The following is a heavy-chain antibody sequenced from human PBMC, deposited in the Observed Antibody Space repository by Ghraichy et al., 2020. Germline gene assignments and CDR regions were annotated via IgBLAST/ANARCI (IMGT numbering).Heavy chain of an antibody. D-gene: IGHD2-2*01. CDR3: ARNLNFCSSTTCYPPAH. CDR1: GFTFRAFA. J-gene: IGHJ4*02. CDR2: ISGSGSGT. Sequence: GGSLRLSCAASGFTFRAFAMTWVRQAPGKGLEWVSLISGSGSGTHYADSVKDRFTVSRDNSRNTLDLQMNSLRTEDTDVYYCARNLNFCSSTTCYPPAHWGQGTLVTVSS. V-gene: IGHV3-23*01.